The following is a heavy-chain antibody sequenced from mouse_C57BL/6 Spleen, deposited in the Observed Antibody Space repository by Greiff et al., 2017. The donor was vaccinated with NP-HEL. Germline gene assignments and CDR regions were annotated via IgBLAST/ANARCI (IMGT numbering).Heavy chain of an antibody. CDR3: ARSPYYYGSSNWYCDV. CDR1: GYTFTSYG. J-gene: IGHJ1*03. CDR2: IYPRSGNT. D-gene: IGHD1-1*01. Sequence: QVQLQQSGAELARPGASVKLSCKASGYTFTSYGISWVKQRTGQGLEWIGEIYPRSGNTYYNEKFKGKATLTADKSSSTAYMELRSLTSEDSAVYFCARSPYYYGSSNWYCDVWGTGTTVTVSS. V-gene: IGHV1-81*01.